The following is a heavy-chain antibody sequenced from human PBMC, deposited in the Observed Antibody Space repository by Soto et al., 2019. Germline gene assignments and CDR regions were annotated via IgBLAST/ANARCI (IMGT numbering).Heavy chain of an antibody. J-gene: IGHJ6*02. CDR3: VMVDNYVTPTPQYV. CDR2: ISPYTGNT. CDR1: GYIFVNYG. D-gene: IGHD3-16*01. V-gene: IGHV1-18*01. Sequence: QVQLVQSGDEVKKPGASVKVSCKASGYIFVNYGIAWVRQAPGQGLEWMGWISPYTGNTHSATKVQGRLTMTTATSTSTAYMDLGSLPSDDTAVYYCVMVDNYVTPTPQYVWGQGTTVTVSS.